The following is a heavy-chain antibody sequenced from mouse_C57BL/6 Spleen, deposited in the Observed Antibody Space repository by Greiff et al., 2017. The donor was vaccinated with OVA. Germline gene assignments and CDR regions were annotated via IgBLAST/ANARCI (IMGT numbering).Heavy chain of an antibody. CDR3: ARRYGSSYGYFDV. V-gene: IGHV1-26*01. D-gene: IGHD1-1*01. Sequence: VQLQQSGPELVKPGASVKISCKASGYTFTDYYMNWVKQSHGKSLEWIGDINPKNGGTSYNQKFKGKATLTVDKSSSTASMELRSLTSEDSAVDYCARRYGSSYGYFDVWGTGTTVTVSS. CDR1: GYTFTDYY. CDR2: INPKNGGT. J-gene: IGHJ1*03.